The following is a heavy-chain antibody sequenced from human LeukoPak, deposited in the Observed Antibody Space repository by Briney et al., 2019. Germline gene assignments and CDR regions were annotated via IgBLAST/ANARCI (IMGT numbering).Heavy chain of an antibody. CDR2: ISDTGSTI. V-gene: IGHV3-48*03. CDR3: ARVKQQLVRLLGRDTTYYYYYYMDV. Sequence: GGSLRLSCAASGFTFSSYELNWVRQAPGKGLEWVSYISDTGSTIYYADSVEGRFTISRDNAKNSLFLQMNSLRAEDTAVYFCARVKQQLVRLLGRDTTYYYYYYMDVWGKGTTVTVSS. D-gene: IGHD6-13*01. J-gene: IGHJ6*03. CDR1: GFTFSSYE.